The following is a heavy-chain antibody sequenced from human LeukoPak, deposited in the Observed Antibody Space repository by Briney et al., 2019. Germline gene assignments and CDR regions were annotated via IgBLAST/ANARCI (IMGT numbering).Heavy chain of an antibody. CDR1: GGSISSGSYY. CDR3: ARGTTATRGWFDP. Sequence: SETLSLTCTVSGGSISSGSYYWSWIRQPAGKGLEWIGRIYTSGSTNYNPSLKSRVTIPVDTSKNQFSLKLSSVTAADTAVYYCARGTTATRGWFDPWGQGTLVTVSS. D-gene: IGHD1-1*01. CDR2: IYTSGST. V-gene: IGHV4-61*02. J-gene: IGHJ5*02.